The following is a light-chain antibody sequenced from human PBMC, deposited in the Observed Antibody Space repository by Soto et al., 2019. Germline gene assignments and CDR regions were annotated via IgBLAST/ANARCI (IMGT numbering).Light chain of an antibody. J-gene: IGKJ1*01. V-gene: IGKV3-20*01. Sequence: EILMTQSPATLAVSPGERATFSCRASQSVSSNLAWYQQKPGQAPRLLIYGASIRATGIPARLSGSGSGTDFTLTISRLEPEDFPVYYCQQYGSSRTFGQGTKVDIK. CDR3: QQYGSSRT. CDR1: QSVSSN. CDR2: GAS.